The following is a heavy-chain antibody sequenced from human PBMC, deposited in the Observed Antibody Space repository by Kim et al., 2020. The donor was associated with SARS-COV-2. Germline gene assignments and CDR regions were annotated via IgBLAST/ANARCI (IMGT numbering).Heavy chain of an antibody. V-gene: IGHV3-23*01. CDR1: GFTFSSYA. CDR2: ISGSGGST. D-gene: IGHD3-22*01. Sequence: GGSLRLSCAASGFTFSSYAMSWVRQAPGKGLEWVSAISGSGGSTYYADSVKGRFTISRDNSKNTLYLQMNSPRAEDTAVYYCAKDGRITMIVVVITTSYYFDYWGQGTLVTVSS. J-gene: IGHJ4*02. CDR3: AKDGRITMIVVVITTSYYFDY.